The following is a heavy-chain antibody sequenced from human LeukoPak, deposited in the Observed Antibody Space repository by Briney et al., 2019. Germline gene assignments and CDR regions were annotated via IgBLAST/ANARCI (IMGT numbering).Heavy chain of an antibody. CDR3: ARVGTEWLRGYYYYYMDV. V-gene: IGHV1-2*02. D-gene: IGHD5-12*01. Sequence: PPASVKVSCKASGYTFTGYYMHWVRQAPGQGLEWMGWINPNSGGTNYAQKFQGRVTMTRDTSISTAYMELSRLRSDDTAVYYCARVGTEWLRGYYYYYMDVWGKGTTVTISS. CDR1: GYTFTGYY. J-gene: IGHJ6*03. CDR2: INPNSGGT.